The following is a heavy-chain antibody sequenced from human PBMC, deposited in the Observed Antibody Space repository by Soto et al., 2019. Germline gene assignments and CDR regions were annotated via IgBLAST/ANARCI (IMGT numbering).Heavy chain of an antibody. D-gene: IGHD1-1*01. CDR2: IYATGTT. J-gene: IGHJ5*02. V-gene: IGHV4-4*07. CDR3: VRDGTKTLRDWFDP. Sequence: QVQLQESGPGLVKPSETLSLTCTVSGASISGYYWSWIRKSAGKGLEWIGRIYATGTTDYNPSLTSRVIMSVDTSKKQFSLRLRSVTAADTAVYYCVRDGTKTLRDWFDPWGQGISVTVSS. CDR1: GASISGYY.